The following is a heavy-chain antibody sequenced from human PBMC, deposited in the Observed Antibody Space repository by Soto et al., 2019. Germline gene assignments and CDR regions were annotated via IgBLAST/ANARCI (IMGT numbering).Heavy chain of an antibody. CDR2: INHSRST. J-gene: IGHJ5*02. V-gene: IGHV4-34*01. CDR1: GGSFSGYY. D-gene: IGHD3-10*01. CDR3: ARGFMVRGTNWFDP. Sequence: SETLSLTCAVYGGSFSGYYWSWIRQPPGKGLEWIGEINHSRSTNYNPSLKSRVTISVDTSKNQFSLKLSSVTAADTAVYYCARGFMVRGTNWFDPWGQGTLVTVSS.